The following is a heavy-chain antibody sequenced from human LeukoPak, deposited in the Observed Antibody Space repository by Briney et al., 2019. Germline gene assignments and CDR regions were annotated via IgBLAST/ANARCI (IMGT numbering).Heavy chain of an antibody. CDR2: ISYDGSNK. CDR1: GFTFSSYG. V-gene: IGHV3-30*18. J-gene: IGHJ6*03. Sequence: GGSLRLSCAASGFTFSSYGMHWVRQAPGKGLEWVAVISYDGSNKYYADSVKGRFTISRDNSKNTLYLQMNSLRAEDTAVYYCAKDVRRPIFGVVIYYNYYMDVWGKGTTVTVSS. D-gene: IGHD3-3*02. CDR3: AKDVRRPIFGVVIYYNYYMDV.